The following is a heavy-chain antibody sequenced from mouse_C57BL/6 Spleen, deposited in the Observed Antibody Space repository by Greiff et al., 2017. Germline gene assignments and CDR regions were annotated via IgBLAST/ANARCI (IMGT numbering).Heavy chain of an antibody. J-gene: IGHJ1*03. D-gene: IGHD2-2*01. CDR2: IRLKSDNYAT. V-gene: IGHV6-3*01. Sequence: EVKLEESGGGLVQPGGSMKLSCVASGFTFSNYWMNWVRQSPEKGLEWVAQIRLKSDNYATHYAESVKGRFTISRDDSKSSVYLQMNNLRAEDTVIYYCTGEGLWLRRGDWYFDVWGTGTTVTVSS. CDR1: GFTFSNYW. CDR3: TGEGLWLRRGDWYFDV.